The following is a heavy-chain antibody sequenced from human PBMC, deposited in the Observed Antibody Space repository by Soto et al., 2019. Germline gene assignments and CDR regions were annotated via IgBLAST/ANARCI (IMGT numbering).Heavy chain of an antibody. Sequence: SETLSLTCTVSGGSISSYYWSWIRQPPGKGLEWIGYIYYSGSTNYNPSLKSRVTISVDTSKNQFSLKLSSVTAADTAVYYCARAGVVVVAVDAFAIWGQGTIVTVSS. CDR3: ARAGVVVVAVDAFAI. J-gene: IGHJ3*02. CDR2: IYYSGST. CDR1: GGSISSYY. D-gene: IGHD2-15*01. V-gene: IGHV4-59*01.